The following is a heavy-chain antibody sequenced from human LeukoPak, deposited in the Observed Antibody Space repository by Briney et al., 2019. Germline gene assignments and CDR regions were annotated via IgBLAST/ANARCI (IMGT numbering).Heavy chain of an antibody. J-gene: IGHJ4*02. D-gene: IGHD3-10*01. CDR2: INHSGST. V-gene: IGHV4-34*01. Sequence: SETLSLTCAVYGGSFSGYYWSWIRQPPGKGLEWIGEINHSGSTNYNPSLKSRVTISVDTSKYQFSLKLSSVTAADTAVYYCARGTEYYGSGSYYNGDYWGQGTLVTVSS. CDR1: GGSFSGYY. CDR3: ARGTEYYGSGSYYNGDY.